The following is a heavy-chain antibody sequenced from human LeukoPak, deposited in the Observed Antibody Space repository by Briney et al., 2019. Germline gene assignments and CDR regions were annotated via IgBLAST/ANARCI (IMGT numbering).Heavy chain of an antibody. D-gene: IGHD5-24*01. CDR3: ARTGDGYNYYNYYYMDV. J-gene: IGHJ6*03. CDR2: IYYSVRT. CDR1: GASISSHY. Sequence: SETLSLTCSVSGASISSHYWSWIRQPPGKGLEWIGYIYYSVRTNYNPSLKSRVTISVDMPNNKFSLKMSSVTAADTAVYYCARTGDGYNYYNYYYMDVWGKGTTVTVTS. V-gene: IGHV4-59*11.